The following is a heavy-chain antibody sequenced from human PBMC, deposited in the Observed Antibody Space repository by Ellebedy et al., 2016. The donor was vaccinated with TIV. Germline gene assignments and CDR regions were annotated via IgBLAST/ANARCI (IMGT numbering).Heavy chain of an antibody. CDR2: ISGSGGST. CDR1: GFTFSSYA. D-gene: IGHD3-10*01. CDR3: AKAPVRGALGY. J-gene: IGHJ4*02. V-gene: IGHV3-23*01. Sequence: GESLKISXAASGFTFSSYAMSWVRQVPGKGLEWVSAISGSGGSTYYADSVKGRFTISRDNSKNTLYLQMNSLRAEDTAVYYCAKAPVRGALGYWGQGTLVTVSS.